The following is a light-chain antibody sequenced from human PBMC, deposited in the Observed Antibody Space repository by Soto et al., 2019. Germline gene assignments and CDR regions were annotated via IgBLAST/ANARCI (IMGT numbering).Light chain of an antibody. J-gene: IGKJ5*01. Sequence: EIVMTQSPGTLSVSPGERVTLSFTASQSVGNNLAWHQQKPGQAPRLLIYGASTRATGLPARFSGSGSGTDFTLIISSLQSEDLAVYYCQQYNNWFLISFGQGTRLEIK. CDR1: QSVGNN. CDR2: GAS. V-gene: IGKV3-15*01. CDR3: QQYNNWFLIS.